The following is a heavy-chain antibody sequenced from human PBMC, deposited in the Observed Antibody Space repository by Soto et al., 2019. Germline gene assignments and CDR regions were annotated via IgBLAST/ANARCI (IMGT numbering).Heavy chain of an antibody. CDR2: ISSSSNTI. D-gene: IGHD6-13*01. V-gene: IGHV3-48*02. CDR3: ARGMTAAAGNLQH. J-gene: IGHJ1*01. Sequence: GGSLRLSCAASGFTFSSYSMNWVRQAPGKGLQWISYISSSSNTIYYADSVKGRFTISRDYAKNSLYLQMNSLTDEDTAMYYCARGMTAAAGNLQHWGQGTLVTVPQ. CDR1: GFTFSSYS.